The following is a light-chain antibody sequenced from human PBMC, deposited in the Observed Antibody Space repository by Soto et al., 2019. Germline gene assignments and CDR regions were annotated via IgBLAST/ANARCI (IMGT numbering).Light chain of an antibody. Sequence: EIVMTQSPATLSVYPGERATLSCRASQSVSSNLAWYQQKPGQAPRLLIYGASTRATGITARFSGSGSGTEFDRTISSLQSEDFAVYYCQQYNNWPQTFGQGTRLEIK. CDR2: GAS. J-gene: IGKJ5*01. CDR1: QSVSSN. CDR3: QQYNNWPQT. V-gene: IGKV3-15*01.